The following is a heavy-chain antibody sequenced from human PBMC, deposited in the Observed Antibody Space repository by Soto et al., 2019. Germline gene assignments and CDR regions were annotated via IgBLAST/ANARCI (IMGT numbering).Heavy chain of an antibody. V-gene: IGHV3-48*03. J-gene: IGHJ3*02. Sequence: PGGSLRLSCAASGFTFSSYEMNWVRQAPGKGLEWVSYISSSGSTIYYADSVKGRFTISRDNAKNSLYLQMNSLRAEDTAVYYCARDDRRYYYDSSGYYFGAFDIWGQGTMVTVSS. D-gene: IGHD3-22*01. CDR2: ISSSGSTI. CDR3: ARDDRRYYYDSSGYYFGAFDI. CDR1: GFTFSSYE.